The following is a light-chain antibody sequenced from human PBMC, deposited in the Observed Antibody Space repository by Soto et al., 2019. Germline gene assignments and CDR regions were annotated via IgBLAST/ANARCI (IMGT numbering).Light chain of an antibody. CDR2: AAS. CDR1: QSISSY. J-gene: IGKJ1*01. Sequence: DIQLTQSPSSLSASVGDRVTITCRASQSISSYLNWYQQKPGKAPKLLIYAASSLQSGVPSRFSGSGSGTDFTLTISSLQPEDFATYYCQHSYSTPRTCGQGTKVEIK. V-gene: IGKV1-39*01. CDR3: QHSYSTPRT.